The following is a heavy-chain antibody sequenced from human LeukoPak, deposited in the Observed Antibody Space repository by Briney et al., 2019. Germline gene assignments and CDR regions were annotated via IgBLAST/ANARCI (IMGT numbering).Heavy chain of an antibody. CDR2: INHSGST. CDR3: ARQSYYYGSGSYYKKYNWFDP. Sequence: SETLSLTCAVYGGSFSGYYWSWIRQPPGKGLEWIGEINHSGSTNYNPSLKSRVTISVDTSKNQFSLKLSSVTAADTAVYYCARQSYYYGSGSYYKKYNWFDPWGQGTLVTVSS. D-gene: IGHD3-10*01. CDR1: GGSFSGYY. J-gene: IGHJ5*02. V-gene: IGHV4-34*01.